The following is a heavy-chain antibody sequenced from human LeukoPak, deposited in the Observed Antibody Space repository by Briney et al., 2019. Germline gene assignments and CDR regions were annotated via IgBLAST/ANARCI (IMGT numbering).Heavy chain of an antibody. Sequence: PSETLSLTCTVSGGSISSYYWSWIRQPPGKGLEWIGYIYYSGSTNYNPSLKSRVTISVDTSKNQFSLKLSSVTAADTAVYYCARGASLWYYYYMDVWGKGTTVTVSS. CDR2: IYYSGST. D-gene: IGHD3-10*01. CDR1: GGSISSYY. V-gene: IGHV4-59*01. J-gene: IGHJ6*03. CDR3: ARGASLWYYYYMDV.